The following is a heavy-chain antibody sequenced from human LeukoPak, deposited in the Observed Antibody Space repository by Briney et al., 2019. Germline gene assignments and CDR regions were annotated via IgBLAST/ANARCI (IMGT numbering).Heavy chain of an antibody. Sequence: SETLSLTCTVSGGSISSGDYYWSWIRRPPGKGLEWIGEINHSGSTNYNPSLKSRVTISVDTSKNQFSLKLSSVTAADTAVYYCARDYYDSSGPNDAFDIWGQGTMVTVSS. J-gene: IGHJ3*02. D-gene: IGHD3-22*01. CDR2: INHSGST. V-gene: IGHV4-39*07. CDR3: ARDYYDSSGPNDAFDI. CDR1: GGSISSGDYY.